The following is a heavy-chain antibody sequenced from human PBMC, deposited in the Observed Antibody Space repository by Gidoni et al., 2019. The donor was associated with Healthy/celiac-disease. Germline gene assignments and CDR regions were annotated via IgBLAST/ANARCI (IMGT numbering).Heavy chain of an antibody. J-gene: IGHJ3*02. CDR2: IIPIFGTA. CDR3: ARDKEGASAFDI. CDR1: GCTFSSYA. Sequence: QVQLVQSGAEVKKPGSSVKVSFKASGCTFSSYAIRWVRQAPGQGLEWMGGIIPIFGTANYAQKFQGRVTITADESTSTAYMELSSLRSEDTAVYYCARDKEGASAFDIWGQGTMVTVSS. D-gene: IGHD1-26*01. V-gene: IGHV1-69*01.